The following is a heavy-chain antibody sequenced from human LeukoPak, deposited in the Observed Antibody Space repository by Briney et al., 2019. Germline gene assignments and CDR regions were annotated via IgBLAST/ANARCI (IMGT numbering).Heavy chain of an antibody. Sequence: GASVKVSCKASGYTFTGYYMHWVRQAPGQGLEWMGWMNPNSGNTGYAQKFQGRVTITRDTSISTAYMELSSLRSEDTAVYYCARGPSYTDYYDSSGRTYYYYYMDVWGKGTTVTVSS. D-gene: IGHD3-22*01. J-gene: IGHJ6*03. CDR3: ARGPSYTDYYDSSGRTYYYYYMDV. V-gene: IGHV1-8*03. CDR1: GYTFTGYY. CDR2: MNPNSGNT.